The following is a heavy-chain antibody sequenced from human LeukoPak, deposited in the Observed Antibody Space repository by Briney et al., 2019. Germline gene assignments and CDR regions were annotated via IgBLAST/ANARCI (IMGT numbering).Heavy chain of an antibody. Sequence: ASVKVSCKASGGTFSSYAIRWVRQAPGQGLEWMGGIIPIFGTANYAQKFQGRVTITTDESTSTAYMELSSLRSEATAVYYCARGDSSSWANWFYPWGQGTLVTVSS. D-gene: IGHD6-13*01. V-gene: IGHV1-69*05. J-gene: IGHJ5*02. CDR1: GGTFSSYA. CDR3: ARGDSSSWANWFYP. CDR2: IIPIFGTA.